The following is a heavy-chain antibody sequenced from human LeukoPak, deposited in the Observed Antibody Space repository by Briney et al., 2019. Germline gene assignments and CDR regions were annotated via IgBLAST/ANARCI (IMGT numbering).Heavy chain of an antibody. J-gene: IGHJ5*02. V-gene: IGHV5-51*01. CDR1: GYGFTSYW. Sequence: GESLKISCKGSGYGFTSYWIGWVRQMPGKGLEWMGIIYPGDSDTRYSPSFQGQVTISADKSISTAYLQWSSLKASDTAMYYCARLAYYYGSGSFTSFDPWGQGTLVTVSS. D-gene: IGHD3-10*01. CDR3: ARLAYYYGSGSFTSFDP. CDR2: IYPGDSDT.